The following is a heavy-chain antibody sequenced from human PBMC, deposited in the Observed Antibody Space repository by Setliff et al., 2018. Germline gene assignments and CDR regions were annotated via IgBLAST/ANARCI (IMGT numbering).Heavy chain of an antibody. J-gene: IGHJ6*02. CDR2: IWNDGSTK. D-gene: IGHD2-21*02. CDR1: GFTFSNYG. CDR3: ARNWATAQHYYYGMDV. V-gene: IGHV3-33*01. Sequence: PGESLTLSCVASGFTFSNYGMHWVRQAPGKGLEWVALIWNDGSTKFYGDSVKGRFTISRDNSENTLYLQMNSLRAEDTAVYYCARNWATAQHYYYGMDVWGQGTTVTVSS.